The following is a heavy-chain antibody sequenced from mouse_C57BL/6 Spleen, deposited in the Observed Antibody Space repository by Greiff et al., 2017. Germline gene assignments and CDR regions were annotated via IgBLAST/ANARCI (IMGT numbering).Heavy chain of an antibody. J-gene: IGHJ4*01. CDR1: GYTFTSYW. V-gene: IGHV1-53*01. D-gene: IGHD1-1*01. CDR2: INPCNGGT. Sequence: QVHVKQPGTELVKPGASVKLSCKASGYTFTSYWMHWVKQRPGQGLEWIGNINPCNGGTNYNEKFKSKATLTVDKSSSTAYMQLSSLTSEDSAVYYWAEGVYYCGSSYEGGAMDYWGQGTSVTVSS. CDR3: AEGVYYCGSSYEGGAMDY.